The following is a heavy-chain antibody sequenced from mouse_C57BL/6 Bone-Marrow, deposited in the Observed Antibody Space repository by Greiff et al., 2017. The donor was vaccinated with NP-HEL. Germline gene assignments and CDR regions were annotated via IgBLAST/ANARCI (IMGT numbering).Heavy chain of an antibody. Sequence: QVQLKESGAELVRPGASVTLSCKASGYTFTDYEMHWVKQTPVHGLEWIGAIDPETGGNAYNQKFKGKAILTADKSSSTAYMELRSLTSEDSAVDYCTRRGVSDDGYFDVWGTGTTVTVSS. CDR1: GYTFTDYE. CDR2: IDPETGGN. V-gene: IGHV1-15*01. J-gene: IGHJ1*03. CDR3: TRRGVSDDGYFDV.